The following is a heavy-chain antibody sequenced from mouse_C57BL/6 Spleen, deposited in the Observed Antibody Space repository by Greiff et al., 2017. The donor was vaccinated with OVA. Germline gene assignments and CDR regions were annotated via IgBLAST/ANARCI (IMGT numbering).Heavy chain of an antibody. CDR1: GYTFTSYD. V-gene: IGHV1-85*01. D-gene: IGHD4-1*01. Sequence: VQLVESGPELVKPGASVKLSCKASGYTFTSYDINWVKQRPGQGLEWIGWIYPRDGSTKYNEKFKGKATLTVDTSSSTAYMELHSLTSEDSAVYFWARDWDSDYWGQGTTLTVSS. CDR2: IYPRDGST. J-gene: IGHJ2*01. CDR3: ARDWDSDY.